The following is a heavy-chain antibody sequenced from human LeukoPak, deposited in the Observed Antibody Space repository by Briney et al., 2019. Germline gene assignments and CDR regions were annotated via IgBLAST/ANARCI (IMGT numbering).Heavy chain of an antibody. D-gene: IGHD3-22*01. J-gene: IGHJ4*02. Sequence: GGSMRLSSAASGFPFSNYAMTWVRQAPGKGLERVAGISDSGDRTYYADSLKGRFTISRDNSKNMLYLEMNSLRVEDTALYYCAKGLGTSGYHDYWGQGTLVTVSS. CDR3: AKGLGTSGYHDY. CDR2: ISDSGDRT. CDR1: GFPFSNYA. V-gene: IGHV3-23*01.